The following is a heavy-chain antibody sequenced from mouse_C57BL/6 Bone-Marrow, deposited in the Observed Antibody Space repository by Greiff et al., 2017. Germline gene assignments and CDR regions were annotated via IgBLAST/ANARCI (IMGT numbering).Heavy chain of an antibody. CDR3: ASITFAY. J-gene: IGHJ3*01. D-gene: IGHD1-2*01. Sequence: VQVVESGPGLVAPSPSVSITCTVSGFSLTSYGLDWVRQAPGKGLEWLGVIWGVGSTNYNSALKSRLSISKDTSKSKLLLNMTSLQTYDTAKYYCASITFAYWCQGTLVTVSA. CDR2: IWGVGST. CDR1: GFSLTSYG. V-gene: IGHV2-6*01.